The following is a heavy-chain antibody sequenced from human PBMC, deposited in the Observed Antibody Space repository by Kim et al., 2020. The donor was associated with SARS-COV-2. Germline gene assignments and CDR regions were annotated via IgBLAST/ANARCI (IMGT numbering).Heavy chain of an antibody. CDR1: GFSLSTSGMC. Sequence: SGPTLVKPTQTLTLTCTFSGFSLSTSGMCVSWIRQPPGKALEWLALIDWDDNKYYGTSLKTRLTISKDTSKDQVVLTMTNMDPVDTATYYCARQSMRAGQFDYWGQGTLVTVSS. CDR2: IDWDDNK. V-gene: IGHV2-70*01. CDR3: ARQSMRAGQFDY. D-gene: IGHD6-19*01. J-gene: IGHJ4*02.